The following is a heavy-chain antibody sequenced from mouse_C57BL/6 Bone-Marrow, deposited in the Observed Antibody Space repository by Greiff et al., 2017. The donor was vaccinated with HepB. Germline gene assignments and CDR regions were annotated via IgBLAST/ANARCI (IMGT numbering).Heavy chain of an antibody. CDR1: GYAFSSSW. D-gene: IGHD2-12*01. V-gene: IGHV1-82*01. J-gene: IGHJ2*01. CDR3: ARNRYDDFDY. CDR2: IYPGDGDT. Sequence: VQLQQSGPELVKPGASVKISCKASGYAFSSSWMNWVKQRPGKGLEWIGRIYPGDGDTNYNGKFKGKATLTADKSSSTAYMQLSSLTSEDSAVYFCARNRYDDFDYWGQGTTLTVSS.